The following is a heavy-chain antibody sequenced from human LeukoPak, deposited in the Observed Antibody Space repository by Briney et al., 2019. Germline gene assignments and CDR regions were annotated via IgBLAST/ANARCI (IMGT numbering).Heavy chain of an antibody. Sequence: PGGSLRLSCAASGFTFSSYEMNWVRQAPGQGLEWVSYISSSGSAIYFADSVKGRFSISRDNAKNSLYLQMNSLRAEDTAVYYCARDSSGILLHWGQGTLVTVSS. V-gene: IGHV3-48*03. CDR3: ARDSSGILLH. CDR2: ISSSGSAI. CDR1: GFTFSSYE. D-gene: IGHD3-22*01. J-gene: IGHJ4*02.